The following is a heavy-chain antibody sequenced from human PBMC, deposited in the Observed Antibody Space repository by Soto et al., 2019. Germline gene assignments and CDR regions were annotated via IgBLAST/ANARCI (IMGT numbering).Heavy chain of an antibody. V-gene: IGHV3-23*01. CDR3: AKATTNGGWFNPFDS. J-gene: IGHJ4*02. Sequence: ESLILSGAASGFSFVSYAMNWVRQAAGKGLEWVSGLSGSGTSTYYADSVKGRFTISGDNSRDTLFLQMNSLTADDTAVYYCAKATTNGGWFNPFDSWGQGALVTVSS. CDR2: LSGSGTST. CDR1: GFSFVSYA. D-gene: IGHD6-19*01.